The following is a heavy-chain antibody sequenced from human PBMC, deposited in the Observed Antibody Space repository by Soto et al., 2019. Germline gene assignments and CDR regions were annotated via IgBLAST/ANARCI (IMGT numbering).Heavy chain of an antibody. J-gene: IGHJ5*02. Sequence: QVQLVQSGAEVKKPGASVKVSCKASGYTFSTYGFSWVRQAPAQGLEWMGWIVAHNGATTYAQNCRGRVTMTTDTSTTSSYMELRSLTSDDTAVYFCARDWRVADGFDPWGQGTLVTVSS. CDR2: IVAHNGAT. D-gene: IGHD3-3*01. V-gene: IGHV1-18*01. CDR1: GYTFSTYG. CDR3: ARDWRVADGFDP.